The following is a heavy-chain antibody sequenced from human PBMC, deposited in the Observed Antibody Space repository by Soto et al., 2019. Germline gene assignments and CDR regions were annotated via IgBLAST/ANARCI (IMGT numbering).Heavy chain of an antibody. V-gene: IGHV3-15*07. D-gene: IGHD4-17*01. CDR1: GFTFSNAW. Sequence: EVQLVESGGGLVKPGGSLRLSCAASGFTFSNAWMNWVRQAPGKGLEWVGRIKSKTDGGTTDYAAPVKGRFTISRDDSNNTLYLQMNSLKTEDTAVYYCTTTYGDYDGYFDYWGQGTLVTVSS. CDR3: TTTYGDYDGYFDY. J-gene: IGHJ4*02. CDR2: IKSKTDGGTT.